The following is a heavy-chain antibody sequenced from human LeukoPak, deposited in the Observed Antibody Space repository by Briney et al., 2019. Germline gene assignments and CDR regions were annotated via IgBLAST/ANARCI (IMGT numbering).Heavy chain of an antibody. CDR3: ACHRGGYFDY. D-gene: IGHD3-16*01. CDR2: IYTSGST. Sequence: SETLSLTCTVSGGSISSGSYYWSWIRQPAGKGLEWIGRIYTSGSTNYNPSLKSRVTISVDTSKNQFSLKLSSVTAADTAVYYCACHRGGYFDYWGQGTLVTVSS. CDR1: GGSISSGSYY. V-gene: IGHV4-61*02. J-gene: IGHJ4*02.